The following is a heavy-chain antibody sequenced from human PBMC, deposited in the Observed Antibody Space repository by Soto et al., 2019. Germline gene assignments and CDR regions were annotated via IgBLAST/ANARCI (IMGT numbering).Heavy chain of an antibody. CDR1: GGSISSGGYS. CDR3: ARWCMDAPRFDP. J-gene: IGHJ5*02. Sequence: QLQLQESGSGLVKPSQTLSLTCAASGGSISSGGYSWSWIRQPPGKGLEWIGYIYHSGSTYDNPSLKRPVTISVDRSKNRFSLKLSSVTGADTAVYYSARWCMDAPRFDPWGQGTLVTVSS. CDR2: IYHSGST. V-gene: IGHV4-30-2*01. D-gene: IGHD2-8*01.